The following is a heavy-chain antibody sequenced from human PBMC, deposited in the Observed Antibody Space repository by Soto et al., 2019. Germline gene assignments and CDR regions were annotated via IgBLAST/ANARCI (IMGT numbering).Heavy chain of an antibody. CDR1: GFTFSSYS. CDR2: ISSSSSYI. J-gene: IGHJ6*02. V-gene: IGHV3-21*01. CDR3: ARDPTIAASGGYYYYYYGMDV. Sequence: PGGSLRLSCAASGFTFSSYSMNWVRQAPGKGLEWVSSISSSSSYIYYADSVKGRFTISRDNAKNSLYLQMNSLRAEDTAVYYCARDPTIAASGGYYYYYYGMDVWGQGTTVTVSS. D-gene: IGHD6-13*01.